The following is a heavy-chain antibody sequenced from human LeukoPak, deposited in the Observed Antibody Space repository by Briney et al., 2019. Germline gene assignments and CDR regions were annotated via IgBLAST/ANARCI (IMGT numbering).Heavy chain of an antibody. CDR2: ISYSSATI. CDR3: AKDRGGGSQLGDAFDV. V-gene: IGHV3-9*01. D-gene: IGHD2-15*01. Sequence: PGGSLRLSCAASGFTFSSYSMMWVRQAPGKGLEWVSGISYSSATIGYVNSVKGRFIISRDNAKNSLYLQMNSLRAEDTALYFCAKDRGGGSQLGDAFDVWGQGTMVSVSS. CDR1: GFTFSSYS. J-gene: IGHJ3*01.